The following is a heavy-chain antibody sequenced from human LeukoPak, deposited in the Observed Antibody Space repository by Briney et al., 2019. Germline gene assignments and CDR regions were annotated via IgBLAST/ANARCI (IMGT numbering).Heavy chain of an antibody. Sequence: GASVKVSCKASGGTFSSYAISWVRQAPGQGLEWMGRIIPIFGTANYAQKFQGRVTITTDESTSTAYMELSSLRSEDTAVYYCARTPTYQLLSFHYMDVWGKGTTVTVSS. V-gene: IGHV1-69*05. CDR3: ARTPTYQLLSFHYMDV. J-gene: IGHJ6*03. CDR2: IIPIFGTA. CDR1: GGTFSSYA. D-gene: IGHD2-2*01.